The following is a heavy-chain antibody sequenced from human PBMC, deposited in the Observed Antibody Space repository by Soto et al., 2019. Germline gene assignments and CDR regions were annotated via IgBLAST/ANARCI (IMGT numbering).Heavy chain of an antibody. V-gene: IGHV3-7*01. D-gene: IGHD2-2*02. Sequence: GGSLRLSCAASGFTFSSYWMSWVRQAPGKGLEWVANIKQDGSEKYYVDSVKGRFTISRENAKNSLYLQMNSLRAEDTAVYYCAREDGYCSSTSCYRYSYGPGFFDYWGQGTLVTVSS. J-gene: IGHJ4*02. CDR1: GFTFSSYW. CDR2: IKQDGSEK. CDR3: AREDGYCSSTSCYRYSYGPGFFDY.